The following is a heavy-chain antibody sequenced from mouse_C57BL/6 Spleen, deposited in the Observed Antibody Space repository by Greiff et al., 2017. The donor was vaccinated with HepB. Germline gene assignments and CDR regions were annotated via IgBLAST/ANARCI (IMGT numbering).Heavy chain of an antibody. CDR2: IDPEDGDT. J-gene: IGHJ3*01. V-gene: IGHV14-1*01. CDR1: GFNIKDYY. Sequence: VQLQQSGAELVRPGASVKLSCTASGFNIKDYYMHWVKQRPEQGLEWIGRIDPEDGDTEYAPKFQGKATMTADTPSNTAYLQLSSLTSEDTAVYYCTSYYYGSSGFAYWGQGTLVTVSA. D-gene: IGHD1-1*01. CDR3: TSYYYGSSGFAY.